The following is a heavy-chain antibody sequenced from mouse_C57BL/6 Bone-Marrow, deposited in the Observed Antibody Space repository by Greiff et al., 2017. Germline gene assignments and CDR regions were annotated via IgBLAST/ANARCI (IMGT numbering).Heavy chain of an antibody. V-gene: IGHV1-55*01. D-gene: IGHD2-3*01. CDR1: GYTFTSYW. Sequence: QVQLQQPGAELVKPGASVKMSCKASGYTFTSYWITWVKQRPGQGLEWIGDIYPGSGSTNYNEKFKSKATLTVDTSSSTAYMQLSSLTSEDSAVYYCAREGLLLLYWYFDVWGTGTTVTVSS. J-gene: IGHJ1*03. CDR2: IYPGSGST. CDR3: AREGLLLLYWYFDV.